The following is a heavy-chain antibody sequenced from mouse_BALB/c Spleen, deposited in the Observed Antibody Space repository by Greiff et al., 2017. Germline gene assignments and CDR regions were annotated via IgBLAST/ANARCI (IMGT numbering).Heavy chain of an antibody. J-gene: IGHJ2*01. CDR1: GYTFTSYW. Sequence: VQLQQPGAELVKPGASVKMSCKASGYTFTSYWMHWVKQRPGQGLEWIGAIYPGNSDTSYNQKFKGKAKLTAVTSTSTAYMELSSLTNEDSAVYYCTTLLRLRFDYWGQGTTLTVSS. V-gene: IGHV1-5*01. CDR3: TTLLRLRFDY. CDR2: IYPGNSDT. D-gene: IGHD1-2*01.